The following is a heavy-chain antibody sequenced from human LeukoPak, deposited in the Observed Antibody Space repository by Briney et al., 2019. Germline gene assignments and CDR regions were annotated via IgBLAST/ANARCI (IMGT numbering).Heavy chain of an antibody. D-gene: IGHD6-19*01. CDR3: ARVPAAAVAFNWFDP. Sequence: SETLSLTCTASGGSINSNYWSWIRQPPGKGLEWIGRIYTSGSTNYNPSLKSRVTISVDTSKNQFSLKLSSVTAADTAVYYCARVPAAAVAFNWFDPWGQGTLVTVSS. V-gene: IGHV4-4*08. CDR2: IYTSGST. J-gene: IGHJ5*02. CDR1: GGSINSNY.